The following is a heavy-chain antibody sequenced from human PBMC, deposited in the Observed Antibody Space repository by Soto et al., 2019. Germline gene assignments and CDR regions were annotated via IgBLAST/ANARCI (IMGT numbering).Heavy chain of an antibody. Sequence: EVQLLESGGGLVQPGGSLRLSCAASGFTFSSYAMSWVRQAPGKGLEWVSAISGSGGSTYYADSEKGRFTISRDNSKNTLYLQMNSLRAEDTAVYYCAKGGLDYGSGSLNWFDPWGQGTLVTVSS. CDR3: AKGGLDYGSGSLNWFDP. D-gene: IGHD3-10*01. V-gene: IGHV3-23*01. J-gene: IGHJ5*02. CDR1: GFTFSSYA. CDR2: ISGSGGST.